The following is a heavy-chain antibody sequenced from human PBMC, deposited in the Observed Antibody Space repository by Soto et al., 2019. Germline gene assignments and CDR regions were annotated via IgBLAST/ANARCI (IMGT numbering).Heavy chain of an antibody. V-gene: IGHV4-30-2*01. Sequence: SETLSITCAGSVFSIGSGDYPWTWIRHPPGKGLEWIVYIYPGGNTYDSPSLKSRVTIALDTSKSLVSLRLNSVTAADTAVYYCARLVGVAISTWGQGTLVTVSS. CDR3: ARLVGVAIST. CDR2: IYPGGNT. J-gene: IGHJ4*02. D-gene: IGHD2-21*01. CDR1: VFSIGSGDYP.